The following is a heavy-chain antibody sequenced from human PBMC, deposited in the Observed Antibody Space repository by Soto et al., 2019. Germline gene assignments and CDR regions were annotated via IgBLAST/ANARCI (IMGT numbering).Heavy chain of an antibody. Sequence: QITLKESGPTLAKPTQTLTLTCTFSGFSLSTSGVGVGWIRQPPGKALEWLALIYWDDAKRYSPSLKSRLTIYNNTSKTSGVLTMTNMDHVDTATYYCVSRERWYYYDSRDYFDYWGQGTLVTVSS. J-gene: IGHJ4*02. CDR2: IYWDDAK. CDR3: VSRERWYYYDSRDYFDY. V-gene: IGHV2-5*02. D-gene: IGHD3-22*01. CDR1: GFSLSTSGVG.